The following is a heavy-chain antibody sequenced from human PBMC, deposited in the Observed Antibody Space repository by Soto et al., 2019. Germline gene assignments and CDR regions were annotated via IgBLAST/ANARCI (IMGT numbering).Heavy chain of an antibody. D-gene: IGHD2-2*01. V-gene: IGHV3-53*01. CDR1: GFTVSSNY. CDR3: ARVCSTSCYDAFDI. CDR2: IYSGGST. Sequence: GSLRLSCAASGFTVSSNYMSWVRQAPGKGLEWVSVIYSGGSTYYADSVKGRFTISRDNSKNTLYLQMNSLRAEDTAVYYCARVCSTSCYDAFDIWGQGTMVTVSS. J-gene: IGHJ3*02.